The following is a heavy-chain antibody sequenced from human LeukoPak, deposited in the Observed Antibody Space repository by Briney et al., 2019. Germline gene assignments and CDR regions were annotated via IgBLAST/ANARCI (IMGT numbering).Heavy chain of an antibody. J-gene: IGHJ4*02. CDR1: GGSISSYY. V-gene: IGHV4-59*01. CDR3: ARAINLVGANDY. D-gene: IGHD1-26*01. CDR2: IYYSGST. Sequence: PSETLSLTCTVSGGSISSYYWSWIRQPPGKGLEWIGYIYYSGSTNYNPSLKSRVTISVDTSKNQFSLKLSSVTAADTAVYYCARAINLVGANDYWGQGTLVTVSS.